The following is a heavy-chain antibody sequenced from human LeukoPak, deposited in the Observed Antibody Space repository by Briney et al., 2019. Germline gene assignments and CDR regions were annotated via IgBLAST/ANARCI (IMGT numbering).Heavy chain of an antibody. D-gene: IGHD6-13*01. CDR1: GFTFSSYG. V-gene: IGHV3-30*02. CDR2: IRYDGSNK. J-gene: IGHJ6*03. Sequence: GGSLRLSCAASGFTFSSYGMHWVRQAPGKGLEWVAFIRYDGSNKYYADSVKGRFTISRDNSKNTLYLQMNSLRADDTAVYYCAKGWAVWGSSWSLAYYYYMDVWGKGTTVTISS. CDR3: AKGWAVWGSSWSLAYYYYMDV.